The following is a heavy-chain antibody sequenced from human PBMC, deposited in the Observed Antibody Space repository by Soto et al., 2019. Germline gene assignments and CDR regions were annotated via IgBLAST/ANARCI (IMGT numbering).Heavy chain of an antibody. CDR1: GFTFNSYA. CDR3: ARDRALELGDY. D-gene: IGHD1-26*01. J-gene: IGHJ4*02. Sequence: GGSLRLSCAASGFTFNSYAMNWVRQAPGKGLEWVSVISGSGGSTYYADSVKGRFTISRDNSKNTLYLQMNSLRAEDTAVYYCARDRALELGDYWGQGTLVTVSS. CDR2: ISGSGGST. V-gene: IGHV3-23*01.